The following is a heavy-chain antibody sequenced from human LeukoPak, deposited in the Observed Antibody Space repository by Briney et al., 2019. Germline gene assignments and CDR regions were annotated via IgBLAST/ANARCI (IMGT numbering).Heavy chain of an antibody. CDR1: GGTFSSYA. J-gene: IGHJ4*02. CDR2: IIPIFGTA. Sequence: SVKVSCKASGGTFSSYAISWVRQAPGQGLEWMGGIIPIFGTANYAQKFQGRVTMTTDTSTSTAYMELRSLRSDDTAVYYCARTSIAVVLFDYWGQGTLVTVSS. V-gene: IGHV1-69*05. D-gene: IGHD6-19*01. CDR3: ARTSIAVVLFDY.